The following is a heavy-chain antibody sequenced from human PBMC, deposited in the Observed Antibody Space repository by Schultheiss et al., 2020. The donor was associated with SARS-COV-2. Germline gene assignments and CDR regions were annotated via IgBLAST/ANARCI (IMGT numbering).Heavy chain of an antibody. CDR1: GYTFTGYY. D-gene: IGHD4-17*01. Sequence: ASVKVSCKASGYTFTGYYMHWVRQAPGQGLEWMGWINPNSGGTNYAQKFRGRVTITADESTSTAYMELSSLGSEDTAVYYCAREHYGDYPKFDYWGQGTLVTVSS. J-gene: IGHJ4*02. CDR2: INPNSGGT. CDR3: AREHYGDYPKFDY. V-gene: IGHV1-2*02.